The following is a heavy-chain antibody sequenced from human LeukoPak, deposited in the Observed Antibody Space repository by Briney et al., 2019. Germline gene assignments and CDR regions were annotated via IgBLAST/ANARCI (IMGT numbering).Heavy chain of an antibody. J-gene: IGHJ4*02. CDR2: INPNNGDT. CDR1: GYTFTGYY. V-gene: IGHV1-2*02. D-gene: IGHD6-19*01. CDR3: AKEGSSGWVPNY. Sequence: ASVKVSCKASGYTFTGYYIHWVRQAPGQGLEWMGWINPNNGDTNFAQKFQGRVTMTRDTSISTVYMELSRLRSDDTVVYYCAKEGSSGWVPNYWGQGTLVTVSS.